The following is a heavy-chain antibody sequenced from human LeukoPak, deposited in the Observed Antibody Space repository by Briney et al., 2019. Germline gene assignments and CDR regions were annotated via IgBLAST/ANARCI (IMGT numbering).Heavy chain of an antibody. V-gene: IGHV3-23*01. CDR2: ISGSGGST. CDR1: GFTFSSYA. CDR3: ARDYADYVGYFFFDY. Sequence: GGSLRLSCAASGFTFSSYAMSWVRQAPGKGLEWVSAISGSGGSTHYADSAKGRFTISRDNSQNTLYLQMNSLRAEDTAVYYCARDYADYVGYFFFDYWGQGTLVTVSS. D-gene: IGHD4-17*01. J-gene: IGHJ4*02.